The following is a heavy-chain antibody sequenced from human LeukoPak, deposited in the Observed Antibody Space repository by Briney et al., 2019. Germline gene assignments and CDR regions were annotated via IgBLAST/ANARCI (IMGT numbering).Heavy chain of an antibody. Sequence: GGSLRLSCAASGFIVSTNYMNWVRQAPGKGLEWVAVISYDGSNKYYADSVKGRFTISRDNSKNTLYLQMNSLRAEDTAVYYCARWSQFGSSSVGAHHFDHWGQGTLVTFSS. V-gene: IGHV3-30*03. CDR2: ISYDGSNK. CDR1: GFIVSTNY. D-gene: IGHD6-6*01. CDR3: ARWSQFGSSSVGAHHFDH. J-gene: IGHJ4*02.